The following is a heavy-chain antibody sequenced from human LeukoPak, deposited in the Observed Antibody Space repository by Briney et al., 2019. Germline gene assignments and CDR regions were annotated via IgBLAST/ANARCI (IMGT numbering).Heavy chain of an antibody. V-gene: IGHV1-18*01. J-gene: IGHJ4*02. D-gene: IGHD3-10*01. CDR3: ARGKPRDYYGSGSPLLPFDY. Sequence: ASVEVSCKASGYTFTSYGISWVRQAPGQGLEWMGWIGAYNGNTNYAQKLQGRVTMTTDTSTSTAYMELRSLRSDDTAVYYCARGKPRDYYGSGSPLLPFDYWGREPWSPSPQ. CDR2: IGAYNGNT. CDR1: GYTFTSYG.